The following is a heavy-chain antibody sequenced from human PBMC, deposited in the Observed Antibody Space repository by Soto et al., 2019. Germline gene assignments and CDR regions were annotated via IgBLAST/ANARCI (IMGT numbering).Heavy chain of an antibody. D-gene: IGHD3-16*01. J-gene: IGHJ6*02. Sequence: PGESLKISCKGSGYSFTSYWIGWVRQMPGKGLEWMGIIYPGDSDTRYSPSFQGQVTISADKSISTAYLQWSSLKASDTAMYYRARQIWQGYDYYYGMDVWGQGTTVTVSS. CDR3: ARQIWQGYDYYYGMDV. V-gene: IGHV5-51*01. CDR1: GYSFTSYW. CDR2: IYPGDSDT.